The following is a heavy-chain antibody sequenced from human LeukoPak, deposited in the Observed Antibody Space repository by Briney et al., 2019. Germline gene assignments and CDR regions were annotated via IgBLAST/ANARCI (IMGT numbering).Heavy chain of an antibody. CDR2: IYHSGST. D-gene: IGHD6-25*01. Sequence: PSETLSLTCTVSDYSMSRGYYWGWIRQPPGKGLEWIGSIYHSGSTYYNPSLKSRATISVDTSKNQFSLKLSSVTAADTAVYYCARELRRAAFDYWGQGTLVTVSS. CDR1: DYSMSRGYY. J-gene: IGHJ4*02. CDR3: ARELRRAAFDY. V-gene: IGHV4-38-2*02.